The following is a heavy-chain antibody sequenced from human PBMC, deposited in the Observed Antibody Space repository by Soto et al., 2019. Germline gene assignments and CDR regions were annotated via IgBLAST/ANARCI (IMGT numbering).Heavy chain of an antibody. CDR3: ARERNYDFWSGYYTPSDAFDI. V-gene: IGHV1-46*01. J-gene: IGHJ3*02. CDR2: INPSGGST. D-gene: IGHD3-3*01. Sequence: ASVKVSCKASGYTFTSYYMHWVRQAPGQGLEWMGIINPSGGSTSYAQKFQGRVTMTRDTSTSTVYMELSSLRSEDTAVYYCARERNYDFWSGYYTPSDAFDIWGQGTMVTVSS. CDR1: GYTFTSYY.